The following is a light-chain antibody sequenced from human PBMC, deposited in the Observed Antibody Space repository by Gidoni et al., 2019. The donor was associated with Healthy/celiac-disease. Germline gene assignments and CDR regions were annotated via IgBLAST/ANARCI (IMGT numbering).Light chain of an antibody. Sequence: DIQMTPSPSTLSASVGDRVTIPCRASQSISSWLAWYQQKPGKAPKLLIYKASSLESGVPSRFSGSGSGTEFTLTISSLQPDDFATYYCQQYNSYPWTFGQGTKVEIK. CDR3: QQYNSYPWT. CDR2: KAS. CDR1: QSISSW. J-gene: IGKJ1*01. V-gene: IGKV1-5*03.